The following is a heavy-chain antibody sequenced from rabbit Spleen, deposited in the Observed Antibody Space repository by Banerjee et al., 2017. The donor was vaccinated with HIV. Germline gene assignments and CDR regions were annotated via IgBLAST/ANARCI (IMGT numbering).Heavy chain of an antibody. Sequence: QEQLEESGGDLVKPEGSLTLTYTASGFSFSSSDWICWVRQAPGKGLEWIACIYGGVAGSAYYASWAKGRFTISKTSSTTVTLQMTSLTAADTATYFCARDGGYTGGYAFGLWGPGTLVTVS. J-gene: IGHJ4*01. V-gene: IGHV1S45*01. D-gene: IGHD6-1*01. CDR2: IYGGVAGSA. CDR1: GFSFSSSDW. CDR3: ARDGGYTGGYAFGL.